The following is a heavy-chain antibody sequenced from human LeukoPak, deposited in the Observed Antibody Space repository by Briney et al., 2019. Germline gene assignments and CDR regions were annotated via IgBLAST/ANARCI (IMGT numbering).Heavy chain of an antibody. CDR1: EGTFSSYA. D-gene: IGHD3-22*01. CDR2: IIPIFGTA. V-gene: IGHV1-69*01. J-gene: IGHJ4*02. CDR3: ARVDDSSGYYGHFDY. Sequence: SVKVSCKASEGTFSSYAISWVRQAPGQGLEWVGGIIPIFGTANYAQKFQGRVTITADESTSTAYMELSSLRSEDTAVYYCARVDDSSGYYGHFDYWGQGTLVTVSS.